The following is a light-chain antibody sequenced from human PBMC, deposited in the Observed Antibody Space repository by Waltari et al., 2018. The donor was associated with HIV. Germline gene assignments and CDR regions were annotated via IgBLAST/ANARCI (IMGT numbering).Light chain of an antibody. CDR2: WAS. Sequence: DIVMTQSPDSLAVSLGERATIHCKSSQSLLYSSSNKNSLTWYQPKPGQPPELLIYWASTRDSGVPDRFSGSGSGTDFTLTISSLQAEDGAVYYCQQYYSTPYTFGLGTKLEIK. CDR3: QQYYSTPYT. J-gene: IGKJ2*01. V-gene: IGKV4-1*01. CDR1: QSLLYSSSNKNS.